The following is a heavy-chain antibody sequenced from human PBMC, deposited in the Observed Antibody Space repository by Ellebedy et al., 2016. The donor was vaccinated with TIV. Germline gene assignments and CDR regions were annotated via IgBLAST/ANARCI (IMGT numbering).Heavy chain of an antibody. CDR3: ARAAMVRGVDY. CDR1: GYTFTSYY. CDR2: INPSGGST. J-gene: IGHJ4*02. Sequence: AASVKVSCKASGYTFTSYYMHWVRQAPGQGLEWMGIINPSGGSTSYAQKFQGRVTMTRATSTSTVYMELSSLRSEDTAVYYCARAAMVRGVDYWGQGTLVTVSS. D-gene: IGHD3-10*01. V-gene: IGHV1-46*01.